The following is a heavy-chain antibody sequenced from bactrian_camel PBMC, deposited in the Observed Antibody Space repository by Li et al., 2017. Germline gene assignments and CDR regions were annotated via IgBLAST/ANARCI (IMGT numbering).Heavy chain of an antibody. CDR1: GYSYIDPD. CDR2: IDSDGST. D-gene: IGHD5*01. J-gene: IGHJ4*01. Sequence: HVQLVESGGGSVQAGESLRISCTVFGYSYIDPDMGWYRQVSGKEREGVAAIDSDGSTWYADSVKGRFTISRDNDKNTLYLRLNVLKSEDTALYYCATRGYWPGDPGHR. V-gene: IGHV3S55*01.